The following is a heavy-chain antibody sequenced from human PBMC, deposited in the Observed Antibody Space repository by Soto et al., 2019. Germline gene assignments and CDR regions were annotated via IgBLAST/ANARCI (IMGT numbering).Heavy chain of an antibody. CDR3: TRAPDSSGWYGLSLTDAFDI. J-gene: IGHJ3*02. D-gene: IGHD6-19*01. V-gene: IGHV3-49*03. Sequence: GGSLRLSCTASGFTFGDYAMSWFRQAPGKGLEWVGFIRSKAYGGTTEYAASVKGRFTISRDDSKSIAYLQMNSLKTEDTAVYYCTRAPDSSGWYGLSLTDAFDIWGQGTMVTVSS. CDR1: GFTFGDYA. CDR2: IRSKAYGGTT.